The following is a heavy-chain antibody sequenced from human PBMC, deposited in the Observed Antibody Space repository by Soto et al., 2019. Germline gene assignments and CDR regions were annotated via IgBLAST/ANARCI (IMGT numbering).Heavy chain of an antibody. CDR2: IYYSGST. D-gene: IGHD3-9*01. CDR1: GGSISSGDYY. J-gene: IGHJ4*02. V-gene: IGHV4-30-4*01. Sequence: QVQLQESGPGLVKPSQTLSLTCTVSGGSISSGDYYWSWIRQPPGKGLEWIGYIYYSGSTYYNPSLKSRVTISVDTSKNQFSLKLISVTAADTAVYYCARAQIRYFDWLPNYVDYWGQGALVSVSS. CDR3: ARAQIRYFDWLPNYVDY.